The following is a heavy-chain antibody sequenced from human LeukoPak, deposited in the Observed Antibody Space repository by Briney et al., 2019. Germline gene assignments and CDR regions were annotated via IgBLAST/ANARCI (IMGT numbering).Heavy chain of an antibody. CDR3: ARGIIVVVAATSNWFDP. J-gene: IGHJ5*02. D-gene: IGHD2-15*01. CDR2: ISYDGTNK. Sequence: GGSLSLSCAASGFTFSSYAMHWVRQAPGKGLEWVAVISYDGTNKYYADSVKGRFTISRDNSKNTLYLQMNSLRAEDTAIYYCARGIIVVVAATSNWFDPWGQGTLVTISS. V-gene: IGHV3-30*04. CDR1: GFTFSSYA.